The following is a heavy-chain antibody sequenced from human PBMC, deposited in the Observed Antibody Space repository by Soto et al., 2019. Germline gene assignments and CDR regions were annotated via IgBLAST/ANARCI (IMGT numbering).Heavy chain of an antibody. V-gene: IGHV3-21*01. CDR2: ISSSSSYI. J-gene: IGHJ3*02. CDR3: ARDTLAYCGGDCYSAFDI. Sequence: GGSLRLSCAASGFTFSSYSMNWVRQAPGKGLEWVSSISSSSSYIYYADSVKGRFTISRDNTKNSLYLQMNSLRAEDTAVYYCARDTLAYCGGDCYSAFDIWGQGTMVIVSS. D-gene: IGHD2-21*02. CDR1: GFTFSSYS.